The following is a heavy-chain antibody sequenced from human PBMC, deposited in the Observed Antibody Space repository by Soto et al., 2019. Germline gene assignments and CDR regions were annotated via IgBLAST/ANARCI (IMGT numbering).Heavy chain of an antibody. Sequence: SETLSLTCSVSGGSMSKFYWSWIRKTAGKGLEWMGRVYATGTSDYNPSLRSRIAMSVDISKKTFSLRLRSVTAADTGVYYCVRDGSKALRDCFDPWGQGILVTVSS. CDR3: VRDGSKALRDCFDP. J-gene: IGHJ5*02. V-gene: IGHV4-4*07. D-gene: IGHD4-17*01. CDR2: VYATGTS. CDR1: GGSMSKFY.